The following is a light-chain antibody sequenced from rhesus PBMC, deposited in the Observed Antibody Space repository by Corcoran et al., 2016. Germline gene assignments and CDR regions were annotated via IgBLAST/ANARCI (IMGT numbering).Light chain of an antibody. CDR3: QHYYDNPYS. CDR1: QNIYSN. Sequence: DIQMTQSPSALSASVGDRVTISCRASQNIYSNLAWYQQKPGKAPKLLIYAASRLQTGIPSRFSGSGSGTDFTLTLSRLQPEDSAAYYCQHYYDNPYSFGQGTKVEIK. CDR2: AAS. J-gene: IGKJ2*01. V-gene: IGKV1S12*01.